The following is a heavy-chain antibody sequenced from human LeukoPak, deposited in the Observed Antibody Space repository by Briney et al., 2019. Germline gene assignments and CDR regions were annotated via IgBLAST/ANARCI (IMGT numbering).Heavy chain of an antibody. CDR3: ARILTTVTHDAFDI. V-gene: IGHV2-70*01. D-gene: IGHD4-17*01. CDR1: GFSLSTSGMC. Sequence: SGPTLAKSTQTLTLTCTFSGFSLSTSGMCVSWIRQPPGKALEWLALIDWDDDKYYSTSLKTRLTISKDTSKNQVVLTMTNMDPVDTATYYCARILTTVTHDAFDIWGQGTMVTVSS. CDR2: IDWDDDK. J-gene: IGHJ3*02.